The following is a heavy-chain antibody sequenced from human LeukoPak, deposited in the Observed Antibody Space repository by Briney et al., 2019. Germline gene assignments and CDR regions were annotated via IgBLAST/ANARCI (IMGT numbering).Heavy chain of an antibody. D-gene: IGHD3-22*01. J-gene: IGHJ3*02. CDR1: GYRFSSYG. V-gene: IGHV1-18*01. CDR2: ISAYNGDT. CDR3: ARPLTYYYDSNGRYAFEI. Sequence: ASVKVSCKAFGYRFSSYGIIWERQAPGQGLEWMGWISAYNGDTNSAQKFQGRVTMTTDTSASTAYMELRSLRSDDTAVYYCARPLTYYYDSNGRYAFEIWGQGTMVAVSS.